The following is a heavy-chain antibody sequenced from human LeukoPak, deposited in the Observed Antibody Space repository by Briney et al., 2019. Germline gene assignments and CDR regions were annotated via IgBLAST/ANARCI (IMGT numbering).Heavy chain of an antibody. CDR2: INTNTGNP. Sequence: ASVKVSCKASGYTFTSYAMNWVRQAPGQGLEWMGWINTNTGNPTYAQGFTGRFVFSLDTSVSTAYLQISSLKAKDTAVYYCARDVSVAGTDSPDYWGQGTLVTVSS. J-gene: IGHJ4*02. V-gene: IGHV7-4-1*02. CDR1: GYTFTSYA. D-gene: IGHD6-19*01. CDR3: ARDVSVAGTDSPDY.